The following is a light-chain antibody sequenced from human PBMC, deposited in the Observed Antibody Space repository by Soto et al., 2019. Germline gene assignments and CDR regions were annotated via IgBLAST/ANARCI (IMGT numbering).Light chain of an antibody. CDR2: GAS. V-gene: IGKV3-20*01. CDR3: QQFGSSPQT. J-gene: IGKJ1*01. Sequence: EIVLTQSPGTLSLSPGERATLSCRASQSISSTYFAWYQQKPGQAPRLLIYGASSRATAIPDRFSGSGSGTDFILTISRLEPEDFAVYYCQQFGSSPQTFGQGTKVEIK. CDR1: QSISSTY.